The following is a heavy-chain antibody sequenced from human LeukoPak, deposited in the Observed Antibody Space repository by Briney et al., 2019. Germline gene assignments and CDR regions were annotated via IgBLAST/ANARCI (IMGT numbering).Heavy chain of an antibody. CDR3: ARVRYDSSGYYLDY. V-gene: IGHV4-39*07. CDR1: GGSISSYY. D-gene: IGHD3-22*01. Sequence: PSETLSLTCTVSGGSISSYYWGWIRQPPGKGLEWIGSIYYSGSTYYNPSLKSRVTISVDTSKNQFSLKLSSVTAADTAVYYCARVRYDSSGYYLDYWGQGTLVTVSS. CDR2: IYYSGST. J-gene: IGHJ4*02.